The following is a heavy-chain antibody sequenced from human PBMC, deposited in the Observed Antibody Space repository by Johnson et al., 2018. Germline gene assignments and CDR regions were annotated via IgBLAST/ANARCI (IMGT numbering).Heavy chain of an antibody. CDR2: ISSSSSTI. CDR1: GFTFSSYS. V-gene: IGHV3-48*02. J-gene: IGHJ6*02. CDR3: ARVMVRDYYGMDV. Sequence: VQLVESGGGLVQPGGSLRLSCAASGFTFSSYSMNWVRQAPGKGLEWVSYISSSSSTIYYADSVKGRFTISRDNAKNSRYLQMNSLRDEDTAVYYCARVMVRDYYGMDVWGQGTTVTVSS. D-gene: IGHD2-8*01.